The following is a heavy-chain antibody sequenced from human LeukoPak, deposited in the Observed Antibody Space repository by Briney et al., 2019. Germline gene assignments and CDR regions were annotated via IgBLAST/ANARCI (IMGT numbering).Heavy chain of an antibody. Sequence: GESLKISCQGSGYSFTSYYIAWLRQMPGKGLEWMGVIYPSDSSVTYSPSFQGQVTFSADKSISTACLQWSSLKASDTAMYYCARTSFVRGVVYWFDPWGQGTQVIVSS. CDR1: GYSFTSYY. CDR2: IYPSDSSV. D-gene: IGHD3-10*01. V-gene: IGHV5-51*01. CDR3: ARTSFVRGVVYWFDP. J-gene: IGHJ5*02.